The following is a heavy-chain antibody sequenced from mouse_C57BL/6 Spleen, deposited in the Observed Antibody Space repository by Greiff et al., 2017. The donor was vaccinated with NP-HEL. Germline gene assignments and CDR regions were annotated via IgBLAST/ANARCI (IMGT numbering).Heavy chain of an antibody. Sequence: VQLQQPGAELVRPGSSVKLSCKASGYTFTSCWMHWVKQRPIQGLEWIGNIDPSDSETHYNQKFKDKATLTVDKSSSTAYMQLSSLTSEDSAVYYCARDGTTVVDPFAYWGQGTLVTVSA. V-gene: IGHV1-52*01. CDR3: ARDGTTVVDPFAY. CDR2: IDPSDSET. J-gene: IGHJ3*01. CDR1: GYTFTSCW. D-gene: IGHD1-1*01.